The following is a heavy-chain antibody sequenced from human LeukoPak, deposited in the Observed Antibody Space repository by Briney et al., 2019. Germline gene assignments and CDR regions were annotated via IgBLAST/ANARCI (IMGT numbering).Heavy chain of an antibody. CDR1: GYTFTSYY. J-gene: IGHJ4*02. D-gene: IGHD3-10*01. CDR2: INPSGGST. V-gene: IGHV1-46*01. Sequence: ASVKVSCKASGYTFTSYYMHWVRQAPGQGLGWMGIINPSGGSTSYAQKFQGRVTMTRDTSTSTVYMGLSSLRSEDTAVYYCARDQGIYGSGTPQWHFDYWGQGTLVTVSS. CDR3: ARDQGIYGSGTPQWHFDY.